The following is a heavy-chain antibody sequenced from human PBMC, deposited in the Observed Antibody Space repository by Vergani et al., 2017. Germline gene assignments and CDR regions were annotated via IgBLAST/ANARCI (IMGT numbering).Heavy chain of an antibody. V-gene: IGHV4-34*01. CDR3: AGVNAETNGHLYYYDYTDV. CDR2: IDHTGRP. D-gene: IGHD2-8*01. J-gene: IGHJ6*03. Sequence: QVQLQQSGGGLLKPSETLSLTCVVNGGSFTSYHWTWIRQSPGEGLEWVGDIDHTGRPDYNPSLKSRLTMSVEKSRNKFSRTLNSVTATDTAIYFCAGVNAETNGHLYYYDYTDVWGQGASVAVS. CDR1: GGSFTSYH.